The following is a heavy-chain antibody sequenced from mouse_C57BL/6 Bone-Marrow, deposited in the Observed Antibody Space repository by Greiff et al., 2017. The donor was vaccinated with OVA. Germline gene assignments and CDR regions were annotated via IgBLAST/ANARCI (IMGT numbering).Heavy chain of an antibody. CDR3: TGGLLQAWFAY. V-gene: IGHV14-4*01. J-gene: IGHJ3*01. D-gene: IGHD3-1*01. CDR2: IDPENGDT. Sequence: DVQLQESGAELVRPGASVKLSCTASGFNIKDDYMHWVKQRPEQGLEWIGWIDPENGDTEYASKFQGKATITADTSSNTAYLQLSSLTSEDTAVYYCTGGLLQAWFAYWGQGTLVTVSA. CDR1: GFNIKDDY.